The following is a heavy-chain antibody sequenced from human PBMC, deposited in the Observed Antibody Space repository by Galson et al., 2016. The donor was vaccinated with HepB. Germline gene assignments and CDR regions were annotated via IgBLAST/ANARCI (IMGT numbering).Heavy chain of an antibody. CDR3: ARLLLVVNSDVFDI. V-gene: IGHV4-39*01. J-gene: IGHJ3*02. Sequence: SETLSLTCSVSGASITSSTYNWGWVRQPPGKGLEWIGTIDASGHPYYTPSLKSRITVSVDMSKKQFSLNLTSVTAADTAVYYCARLLLVVNSDVFDIWGQGTLVTVSS. D-gene: IGHD3-22*01. CDR2: IDASGHP. CDR1: GASITSSTYN.